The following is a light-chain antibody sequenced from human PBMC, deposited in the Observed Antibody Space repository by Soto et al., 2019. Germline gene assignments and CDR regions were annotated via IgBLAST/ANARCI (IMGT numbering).Light chain of an antibody. CDR1: SSDVGGYIW. CDR2: DVY. V-gene: IGLV2-14*01. CDR3: VSYTSRSTYV. Sequence: ALTHPASLSASPGQSITIGFTGTSSDVGGYIWVSWYQHHPGKSPKLVIYDVYQRPSGVSSRFSGSKSGNTAFLTISGLQTEDEADHYCVSYTSRSTYVFGSGTKVTLL. J-gene: IGLJ1*01.